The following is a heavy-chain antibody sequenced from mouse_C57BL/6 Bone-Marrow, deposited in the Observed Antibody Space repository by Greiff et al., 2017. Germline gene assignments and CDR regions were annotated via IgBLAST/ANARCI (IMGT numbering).Heavy chain of an antibody. J-gene: IGHJ4*01. CDR3: ARGDREAMDY. CDR2: INPYNGGT. Sequence: VQLKESGPVLVKPGASVKMSCKASGYTFTDYYMNWVKQSHGKSLEWIGVINPYNGGTSYNQKFKGKATLTVDKSSSTAYMELNSLTSEDAAVYYCARGDREAMDYWGQGTSVTVSS. V-gene: IGHV1-19*01. CDR1: GYTFTDYY.